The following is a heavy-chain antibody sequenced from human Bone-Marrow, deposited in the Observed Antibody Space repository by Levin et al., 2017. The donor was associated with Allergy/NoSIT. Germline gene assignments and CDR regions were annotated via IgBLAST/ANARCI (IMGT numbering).Heavy chain of an antibody. Sequence: PGGSLRLSCAASGFTFDDYAMHWVRQAPGKGLEWVSGISWNSGSIGYADSVKGRFTISRDNAKNSLYLQMNSLRAEDTALDYCARGVVVVPAASNDHWFDPWGQGTLVTVSS. CDR3: ARGVVVVPAASNDHWFDP. J-gene: IGHJ5*02. D-gene: IGHD2-2*01. CDR1: GFTFDDYA. CDR2: ISWNSGSI. V-gene: IGHV3-9*01.